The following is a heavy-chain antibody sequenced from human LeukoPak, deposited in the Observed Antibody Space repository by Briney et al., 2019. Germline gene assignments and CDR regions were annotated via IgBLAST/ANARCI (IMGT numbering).Heavy chain of an antibody. Sequence: PGGSLRLSCAASGFTVSSNYMTWVRQAPGKGLEWLSVMYSGGSTYCAASVEGRFTISRDNSKNTVYLQMNSLRAEDTAVYFCARGGPGVFAYWGQGTLVTVSS. CDR3: ARGGPGVFAY. V-gene: IGHV3-53*01. CDR1: GFTVSSNY. D-gene: IGHD3-10*01. CDR2: MYSGGST. J-gene: IGHJ4*02.